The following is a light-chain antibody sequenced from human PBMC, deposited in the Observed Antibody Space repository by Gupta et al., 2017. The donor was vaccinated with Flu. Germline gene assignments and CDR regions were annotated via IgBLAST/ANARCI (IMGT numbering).Light chain of an antibody. V-gene: IGKV1D-12*01. CDR2: GTS. J-gene: IGKJ1*01. CDR3: QQADSFPRT. CDR1: QGVGSW. Sequence: GDRVTLSCRASQGVGSWLAWYQQIPGKAPKLLVYGTSHLQDGVPSRFSGSRSGTDFTLTISSLQPEDFATHYCQQADSFPRTSGQGTKVEIK.